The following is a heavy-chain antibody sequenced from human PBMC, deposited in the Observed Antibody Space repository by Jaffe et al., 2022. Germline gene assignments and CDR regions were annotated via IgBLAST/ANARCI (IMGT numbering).Heavy chain of an antibody. Sequence: EVQLLESGGGLVQPGGSLRLSCAASGFTFSSYAMSWVRQAPGKGLEWVSAISGSGGTTYYADSVKGRFTISRDNSKNTLSLQMNSLRAEDTALYYCAKESGFRHKTSYWFDPWGQGTLVTVSS. CDR1: GFTFSSYA. D-gene: IGHD3-10*01. V-gene: IGHV3-23*01. CDR3: AKESGFRHKTSYWFDP. J-gene: IGHJ5*02. CDR2: ISGSGGTT.